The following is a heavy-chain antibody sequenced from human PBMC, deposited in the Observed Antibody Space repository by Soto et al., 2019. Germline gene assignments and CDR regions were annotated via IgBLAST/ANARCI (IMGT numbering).Heavy chain of an antibody. Sequence: PSETLSLTCTVSGASITSNDYYWSWIRQPPGKGLEWIGNIYYSGSTYYNPSLKSRLTISVDRSKNQFSLNLSSMTAADTAVYYCARAQSTTAVDDWGQGTLVTVSS. D-gene: IGHD2-21*02. V-gene: IGHV4-30-4*01. CDR2: IYYSGST. CDR3: ARAQSTTAVDD. CDR1: GASITSNDYY. J-gene: IGHJ4*02.